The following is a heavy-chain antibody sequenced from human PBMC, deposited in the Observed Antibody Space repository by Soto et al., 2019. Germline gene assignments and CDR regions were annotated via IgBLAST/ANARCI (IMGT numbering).Heavy chain of an antibody. D-gene: IGHD2-2*02. Sequence: SVKVSCKASGGTFSSYAISWVRQAPGQGLEWMGGIIPIFGTANYAQKFQGRVTITADESTSTAYMELSSLRSEDTAVYYCARHDRYCSSTSCYTGTFDYWGQGTLVTVSS. J-gene: IGHJ4*02. CDR2: IIPIFGTA. CDR3: ARHDRYCSSTSCYTGTFDY. V-gene: IGHV1-69*13. CDR1: GGTFSSYA.